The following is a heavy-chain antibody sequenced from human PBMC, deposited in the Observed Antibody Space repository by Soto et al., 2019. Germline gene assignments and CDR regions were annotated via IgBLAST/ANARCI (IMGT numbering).Heavy chain of an antibody. CDR3: EKGRGSGASCFNY. CDR1: GFAFSSYA. V-gene: IGHV3-23*01. J-gene: IGHJ4*02. Sequence: EVQLLESGGDLVQPGGSLRLSCAASGFAFSSYAMGWVRQAPGKGLEWVSAISGGGTGTYYADSVKGRFTVSRDNSKNTLYLQMNSLRAEDTAVYYCEKGRGSGASCFNYWGQGTLVTVSS. D-gene: IGHD2-15*01. CDR2: ISGGGTGT.